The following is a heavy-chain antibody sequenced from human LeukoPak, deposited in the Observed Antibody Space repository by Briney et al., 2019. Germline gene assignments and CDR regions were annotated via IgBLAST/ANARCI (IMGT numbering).Heavy chain of an antibody. CDR3: ARACSSSWYTSCWFDP. D-gene: IGHD6-13*01. CDR2: IYCSGST. J-gene: IGHJ5*02. V-gene: IGHV4-39*07. CDR1: GGSISSSSYY. Sequence: RSSETLSLTCTVSGGSISSSSYYWGWIRQPPGKGLEWIGSIYCSGSTYYNPSLKSRVTISVDTSKNQFSLKLSSVTAADTAVYYCARACSSSWYTSCWFDPWGQGTLVTVSS.